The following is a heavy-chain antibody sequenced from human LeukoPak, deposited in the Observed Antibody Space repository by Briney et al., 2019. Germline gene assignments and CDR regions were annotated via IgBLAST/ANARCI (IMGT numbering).Heavy chain of an antibody. D-gene: IGHD5-18*01. CDR3: ARGRYNSGY. CDR1: GFSFRGYY. V-gene: IGHV3-11*05. J-gene: IGHJ4*02. CDR2: ISSGSIYT. Sequence: GGSLRLSCEASGFSFRGYYMSWIRQAPGRGLEWVSGISSGSIYTNYADSVKGRFTISRDDAKNSLYLQMNSLRAEDTAVYYCARGRYNSGYWGQGTLVTVSS.